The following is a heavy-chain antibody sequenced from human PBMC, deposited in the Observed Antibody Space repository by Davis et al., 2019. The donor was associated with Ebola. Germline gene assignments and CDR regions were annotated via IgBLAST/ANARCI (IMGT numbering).Heavy chain of an antibody. D-gene: IGHD3-22*01. J-gene: IGHJ4*02. CDR3: AKDGPVPNYYHSSGYSLAIDH. V-gene: IGHV3-23*01. CDR2: ISGSGGST. Sequence: GESLKISCAASGFTFSSYAMSWVRQAPGKGLEWVSGISGSGGSTYYADSVKGRFTISRDNSRNTLYLQMSTLRLEDTALYYCAKDGPVPNYYHSSGYSLAIDHWGRGTVVTVSS. CDR1: GFTFSSYA.